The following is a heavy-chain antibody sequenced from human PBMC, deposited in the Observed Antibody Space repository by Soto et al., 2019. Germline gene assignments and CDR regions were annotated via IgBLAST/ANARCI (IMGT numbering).Heavy chain of an antibody. D-gene: IGHD2-21*02. CDR1: GYSFTTYG. J-gene: IGHJ4*02. V-gene: IGHV1-18*01. CDR2: ISTDKGNT. CDR3: ARDRDWNLDY. Sequence: ASVKNSCKASGYSFTTYGMTWVRQAPGQGLEWMGWISTDKGNTKYAQNFQSRATLTTDTSTSTAYMELRSLRSDDTAVYYCARDRDWNLDYWGQGTLVTVSS.